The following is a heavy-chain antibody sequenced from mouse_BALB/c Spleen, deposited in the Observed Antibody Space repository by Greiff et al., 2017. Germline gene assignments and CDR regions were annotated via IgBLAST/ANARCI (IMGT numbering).Heavy chain of an antibody. Sequence: QVQLQQSGAELAKPGASVKMSCKASGYTFTSYWMHWVKQRPGQGLEWIGYINPSTGYTEYNQKFKDKATLTADKSSSTAYMQLSSLTSEDSAVYYCARGERIYYGYDERVRCAMDYWGQGTSVTVSS. V-gene: IGHV1-7*01. D-gene: IGHD2-2*01. CDR3: ARGERIYYGYDERVRCAMDY. CDR1: GYTFTSYW. J-gene: IGHJ4*01. CDR2: INPSTGYT.